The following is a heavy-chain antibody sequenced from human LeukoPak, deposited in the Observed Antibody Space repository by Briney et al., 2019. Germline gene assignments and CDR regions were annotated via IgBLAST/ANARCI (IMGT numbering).Heavy chain of an antibody. J-gene: IGHJ4*02. D-gene: IGHD6-13*01. V-gene: IGHV4-39*07. CDR1: GGSISSSSYY. CDR3: ARVPLDSGKGIAAAGSPGLLRLN. CDR2: IYYSGST. Sequence: SETLSLTCTVSGGSISSSSYYWGWIRQTPGKGLEWIGSIYYSGSTYYNPSLKSRVTISVDKSKNQFSLKLSSVTAADTAVYYCARVPLDSGKGIAAAGSPGLLRLNWGQGTLVTVSS.